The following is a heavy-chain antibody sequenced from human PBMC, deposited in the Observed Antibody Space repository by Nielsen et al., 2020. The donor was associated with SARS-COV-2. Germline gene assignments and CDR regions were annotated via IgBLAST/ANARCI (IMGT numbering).Heavy chain of an antibody. CDR2: ISSTGTII. CDR1: GFTFRTYS. CDR3: VRDEVEMATTPGFDS. D-gene: IGHD5-24*01. V-gene: IGHV3-48*04. J-gene: IGHJ4*02. Sequence: GASLRLSCVVSGFTFRTYSMNWVRQAPGKGLEWVSQISSTGTIIYYADSVKGRFTISRDNAKNSLYLQMNSLRAEDTAVYHCVRDEVEMATTPGFDSWGQGTLVTVSS.